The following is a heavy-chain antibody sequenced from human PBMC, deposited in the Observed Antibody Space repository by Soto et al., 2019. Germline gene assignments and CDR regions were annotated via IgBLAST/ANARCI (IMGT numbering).Heavy chain of an antibody. J-gene: IGHJ6*02. CDR2: INPIGTLP. CDR3: ASSRWFRGAEGDFGLDV. CDR1: GDIFRGYY. Sequence: QVQLVQSGAEVKKPGASVKVSCKASGDIFRGYYVHWVRQAPGQGLEWMVMINPIGTLPTYAQEFRGRVTLTGDPSTSTVNMDLSSLRSDDTAMSYCASSRWFRGAEGDFGLDVWGQGTAVTVSS. V-gene: IGHV1-46*01. D-gene: IGHD3-16*01.